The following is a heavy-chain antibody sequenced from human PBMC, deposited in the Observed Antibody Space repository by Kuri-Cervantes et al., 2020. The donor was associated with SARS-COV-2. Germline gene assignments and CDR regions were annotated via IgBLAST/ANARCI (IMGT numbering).Heavy chain of an antibody. D-gene: IGHD2-8*01. Sequence: GGSLRLSCAASGFIVSSSYMSWVRQAPGKGLEWVSIIYAGGGTYYADSVKGQFTISRDISKSTVFLQMNRLRPEDTAVYYCARSCTYARCSEYFQHWGQGTLVTVSS. CDR2: IYAGGGT. V-gene: IGHV3-66*02. CDR1: GFIVSSSY. J-gene: IGHJ1*01. CDR3: ARSCTYARCSEYFQH.